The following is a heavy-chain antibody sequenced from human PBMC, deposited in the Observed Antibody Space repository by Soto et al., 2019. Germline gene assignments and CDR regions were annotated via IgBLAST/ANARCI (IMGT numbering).Heavy chain of an antibody. Sequence: SETLSLTCAVYGGSFSGYYWSWIRQPPGKGLEWIGEINHSGSTNYNPSLKSRVTISVDTSKNQFSLKLSSVTAADTAVYYCARGLRGPRFDYWGQGTLVTVSS. CDR1: GGSFSGYY. CDR2: INHSGST. D-gene: IGHD3-10*01. V-gene: IGHV4-34*01. CDR3: ARGLRGPRFDY. J-gene: IGHJ4*02.